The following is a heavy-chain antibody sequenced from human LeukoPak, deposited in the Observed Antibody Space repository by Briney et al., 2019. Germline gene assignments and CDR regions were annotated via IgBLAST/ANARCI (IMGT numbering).Heavy chain of an antibody. CDR1: GFTVSSNY. CDR3: AKLRSGGAAAGNY. CDR2: IYSGGDT. Sequence: GGSLRLSCEASGFTVSSNYMSWVRQAPGKGLEWVSVIYSGGDTFYADSVKGRFTISRDDSKNTLYLQMNSLRAEDTAVYYCAKLRSGGAAAGNYWGQGTLVTVSS. D-gene: IGHD6-13*01. J-gene: IGHJ4*02. V-gene: IGHV3-53*01.